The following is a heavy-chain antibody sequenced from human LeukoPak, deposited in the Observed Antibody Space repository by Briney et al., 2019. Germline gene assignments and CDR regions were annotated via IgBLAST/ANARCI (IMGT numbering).Heavy chain of an antibody. CDR1: GGFITPYY. CDR2: IFYSGST. D-gene: IGHD3-22*01. V-gene: IGHV4-59*01. CDR3: ARGRGSSGYYHEGEWFDP. Sequence: SETLSLTCSVSGGFITPYYWSWIRQPPGKGLEWIGYIFYSGSTNFNPSLQSRVTMSVDTSKNQFSLNLSSVTAADTAVYYCARGRGSSGYYHEGEWFDPWGQGTLVTVSS. J-gene: IGHJ5*02.